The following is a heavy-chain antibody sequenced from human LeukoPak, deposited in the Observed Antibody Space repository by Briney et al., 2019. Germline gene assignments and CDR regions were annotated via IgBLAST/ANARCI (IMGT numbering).Heavy chain of an antibody. CDR1: GFTVSSNY. CDR3: ARHAAAGTVYYYYMDI. D-gene: IGHD6-13*01. J-gene: IGHJ6*03. Sequence: GGSLRLSCAASGFTVSSNYMIWVRQAPGKGLEWVSVIYSGGSTYYADSVKGRFTISRDNSKNTLYLQMNSLRAEDTAVYYCARHAAAGTVYYYYMDIWGKGTTVTISS. CDR2: IYSGGST. V-gene: IGHV3-66*04.